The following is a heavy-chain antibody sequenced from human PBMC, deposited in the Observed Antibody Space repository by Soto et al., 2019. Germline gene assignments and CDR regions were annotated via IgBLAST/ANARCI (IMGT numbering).Heavy chain of an antibody. Sequence: SVKVSCKASASTFSSYAISWVRQAPGQGLEWMGGIIPIFGTANYAQKFQGRVTITADKSTSTAYMELSSLRSEDTAVYYCAKDSQLRASGVQRYYYGMDVWGQGTTVTVSS. V-gene: IGHV1-69*06. CDR2: IIPIFGTA. J-gene: IGHJ6*02. CDR3: AKDSQLRASGVQRYYYGMDV. CDR1: ASTFSSYA. D-gene: IGHD4-17*01.